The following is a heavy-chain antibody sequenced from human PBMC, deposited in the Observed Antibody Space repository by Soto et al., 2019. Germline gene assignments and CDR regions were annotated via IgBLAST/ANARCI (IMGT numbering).Heavy chain of an antibody. V-gene: IGHV3-30*14. J-gene: IGHJ5*02. Sequence: QVHLVESGGGVVQPGRSLRLSCAASGFTFSNYAMHWVRQAPGKGLEWVAVISYEGTNKYYPDSVKGRFIISTDNSMSMLDLQMSSLTTEDSAVYHCARAVVDCGGQSCGWFDPCGQGTLFTFSS. CDR3: ARAVVDCGGQSCGWFDP. D-gene: IGHD2-21*01. CDR1: GFTFSNYA. CDR2: ISYEGTNK.